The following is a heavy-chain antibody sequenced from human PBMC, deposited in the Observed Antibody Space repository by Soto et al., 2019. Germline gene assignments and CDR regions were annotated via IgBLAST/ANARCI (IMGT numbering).Heavy chain of an antibody. J-gene: IGHJ6*02. CDR3: ARSPDSSGYYPRRYYYGMDV. CDR2: ISAYNGNT. Sequence: ASVKVSCKASGYTFTSYAISWVRQAPGQGLEWMGWISAYNGNTNYAQKLQGRVTMTTDTSTTTAYMELRSLRSDDTAVYYCARSPDSSGYYPRRYYYGMDVWGQGTTVTVSS. CDR1: GYTFTSYA. D-gene: IGHD3-22*01. V-gene: IGHV1-18*01.